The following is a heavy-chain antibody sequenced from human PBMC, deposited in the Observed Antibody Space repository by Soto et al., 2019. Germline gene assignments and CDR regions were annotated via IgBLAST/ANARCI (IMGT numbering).Heavy chain of an antibody. J-gene: IGHJ4*02. CDR3: ASSPEKGSDAYDY. CDR1: GYTFTGYY. D-gene: IGHD3-10*01. Sequence: SVKVSCKASGYTFTGYYMHWVRQAPGQALEWMGWITPFNGSTNYAQKFQDRVTITRDRSMSTAYMELSSLRSEDTAMYYCASSPEKGSDAYDYWGQGTLVTVSS. V-gene: IGHV1-45*02. CDR2: ITPFNGST.